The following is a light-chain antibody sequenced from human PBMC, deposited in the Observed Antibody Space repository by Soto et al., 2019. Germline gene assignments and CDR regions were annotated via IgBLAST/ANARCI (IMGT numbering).Light chain of an antibody. V-gene: IGKV3-20*01. J-gene: IGKJ4*01. CDR2: GAS. CDR1: PSVTNSY. CDR3: QQYGGSPQVT. Sequence: EIVLTQSPGTLSLSPGERATLSCRASPSVTNSYLAWYQQKAGQSPRLLIYGASKRATGIPDRFCGTGSGTYFTLTITRMEPEDFAVYYCQQYGGSPQVTIGGGTKVELK.